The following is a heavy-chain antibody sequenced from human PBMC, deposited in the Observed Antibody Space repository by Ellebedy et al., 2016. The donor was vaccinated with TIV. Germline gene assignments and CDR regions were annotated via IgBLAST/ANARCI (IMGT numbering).Heavy chain of an antibody. J-gene: IGHJ6*02. V-gene: IGHV1-46*01. CDR2: INPTAGST. CDR1: GYTFTSYY. CDR3: ARASIAYYYYGLDV. D-gene: IGHD6-6*01. Sequence: AASVKVSCKASGYTFTSYYMHWARQAPGQGLEWMGIINPTAGSTSSAQKFQDRITMTTDTSTSTAYLDLRNLRSDDTAVYYCARASIAYYYYGLDVWGPGTTVTVS.